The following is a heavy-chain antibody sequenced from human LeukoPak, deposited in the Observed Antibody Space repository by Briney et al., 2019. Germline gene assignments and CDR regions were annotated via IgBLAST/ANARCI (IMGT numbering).Heavy chain of an antibody. CDR3: ARTTPVVWGSYRFANASDI. Sequence: GESLKISCKGSGYSFTSYWIGWVRQMPGKGLEWMGIIYPGDSDTRYSPSFQGQVTISADKSISTAYLQWSSLKASDTAMYYCARTTPVVWGSYRFANASDIWGQGTMVTVSS. D-gene: IGHD3-16*02. V-gene: IGHV5-51*01. CDR2: IYPGDSDT. J-gene: IGHJ3*02. CDR1: GYSFTSYW.